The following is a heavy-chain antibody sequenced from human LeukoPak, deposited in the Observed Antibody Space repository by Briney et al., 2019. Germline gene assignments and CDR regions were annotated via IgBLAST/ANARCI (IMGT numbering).Heavy chain of an antibody. CDR1: GFTFSSYS. J-gene: IGHJ6*02. CDR2: ISSTSGTI. Sequence: GGSLRLSCAASGFTFSSYSMNWVRQAPGKGLEWVSYISSTSGTIYYADSVKGRFTISRDNAKNSLYLQMSSLRDDDTALYYCARANGMDVWGQGTAVTVSS. CDR3: ARANGMDV. V-gene: IGHV3-48*02.